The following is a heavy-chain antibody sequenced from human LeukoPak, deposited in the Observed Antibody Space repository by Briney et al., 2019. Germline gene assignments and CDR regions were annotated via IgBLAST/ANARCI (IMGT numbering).Heavy chain of an antibody. D-gene: IGHD1-26*01. CDR3: ASAGSYSDY. CDR2: IRYDGSNK. J-gene: IGHJ4*02. V-gene: IGHV3-30*02. Sequence: GGSMRLSCTASGFTFSNYSMHWVRQAPGKGLEWVTFIRYDGSNKDYADSVKGRFTISRDNSNNTLYLQMNSLRAEDTAVYYCASAGSYSDYWGQGRLVTVSS. CDR1: GFTFSNYS.